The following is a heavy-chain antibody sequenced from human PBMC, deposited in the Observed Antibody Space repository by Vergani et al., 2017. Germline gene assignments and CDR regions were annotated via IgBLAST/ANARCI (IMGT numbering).Heavy chain of an antibody. CDR1: GGAFNTYD. CDR3: AXANRLTSGIAADM. CDR2: IIPFFGTV. Sequence: QVQLVQSGAEVKKPGSSVKVSCRASGGAFNTYDISWVRQAPGQGLEWMGKIIPFFGTVDYAQKFQGRVTLTADTSTNTAYMQLSSLNSGDTAVYFCAXANRLTSGIAADMWGKGTLVIVSS. V-gene: IGHV1-69*13. J-gene: IGHJ4*02. D-gene: IGHD6-13*01.